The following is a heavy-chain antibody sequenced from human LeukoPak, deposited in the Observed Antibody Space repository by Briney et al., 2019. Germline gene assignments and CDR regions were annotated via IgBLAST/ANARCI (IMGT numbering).Heavy chain of an antibody. V-gene: IGHV3-30-3*01. D-gene: IGHD2-2*01. J-gene: IGHJ4*02. CDR2: ISYDGNNK. Sequence: GGSLRLSCAASGFTFSSYAMHWVRQAPGKGLEWVAIISYDGNNKYYADSVKGRFTVSRDNSKNTLYLQMNSLRAEDTAVYYCARDGPRVYCSSTSCYEYYFDYRGQGTLVAVSS. CDR3: ARDGPRVYCSSTSCYEYYFDY. CDR1: GFTFSSYA.